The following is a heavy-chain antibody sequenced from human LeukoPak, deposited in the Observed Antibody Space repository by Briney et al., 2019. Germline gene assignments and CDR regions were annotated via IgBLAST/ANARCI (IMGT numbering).Heavy chain of an antibody. CDR3: ARFRSYSSSLPRTSYFQH. J-gene: IGHJ1*01. D-gene: IGHD6-6*01. CDR1: GYTFTGYY. Sequence: EASVKVSCKASGYTFTGYYMHWVRQAPGQGLEWMGWINPNSGGTNYAQKFQGRVTMTRDTSISTAYMELSRLRSDDTAVYYCARFRSYSSSLPRTSYFQHWGQGTLVTVSS. CDR2: INPNSGGT. V-gene: IGHV1-2*02.